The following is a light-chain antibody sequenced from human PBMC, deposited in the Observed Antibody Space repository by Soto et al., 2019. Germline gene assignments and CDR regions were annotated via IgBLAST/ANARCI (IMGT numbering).Light chain of an antibody. V-gene: IGKV1-5*01. Sequence: DIQMKQSPSTLSASVGDRVTITCRASRSISGWLAWYQQKPGKAPKLLIFDASSLESGVPPRFSGSGSGTEFTLTISSLQPDDFATYYCQQYDSFSVTFGQGTKVDIK. J-gene: IGKJ1*01. CDR3: QQYDSFSVT. CDR1: RSISGW. CDR2: DAS.